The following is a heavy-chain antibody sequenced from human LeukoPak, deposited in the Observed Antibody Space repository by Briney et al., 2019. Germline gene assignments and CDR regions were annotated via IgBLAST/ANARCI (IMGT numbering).Heavy chain of an antibody. Sequence: GGSLRLSCAASGFRFSSYAMHWVRQAPGKGLEWVGLISHDGSETHTADSVKGRFTISRDNAKNSLYLQMNSLRAEDTAVYYCAGQTGSGLFILPGGQGTLVTVSS. CDR2: ISHDGSET. V-gene: IGHV3-30*04. CDR1: GFRFSSYA. CDR3: AGQTGSGLFILP. J-gene: IGHJ4*02. D-gene: IGHD3/OR15-3a*01.